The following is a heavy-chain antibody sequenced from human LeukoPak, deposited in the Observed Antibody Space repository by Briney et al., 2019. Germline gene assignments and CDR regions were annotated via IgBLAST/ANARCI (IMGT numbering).Heavy chain of an antibody. V-gene: IGHV3-30*18. CDR2: ISYDGSNE. Sequence: GGSLRLSCAASGFTFSSYGMHWVRQAPGKGLEWVAVISYDGSNEYYADSVKGRFTISRDNSKNTLYLQMNSLRAEDTAVYYCVKSAYGSGFDYWGQGTLVTVSS. J-gene: IGHJ4*02. CDR1: GFTFSSYG. CDR3: VKSAYGSGFDY. D-gene: IGHD4-17*01.